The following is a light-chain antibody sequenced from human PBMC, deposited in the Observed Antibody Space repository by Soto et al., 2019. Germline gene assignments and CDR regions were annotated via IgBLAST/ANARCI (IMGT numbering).Light chain of an antibody. Sequence: DIQMTQSPSTLSASVGDRVTITCRASQSISTWLAWYQQKPGLAPKLLIYRASRLESGAPSTFSASGSETEFTLTVTSLQPDDFATYYCQQYQKIPWTFGQGTKVEVK. J-gene: IGKJ1*01. V-gene: IGKV1-5*03. CDR1: QSISTW. CDR3: QQYQKIPWT. CDR2: RAS.